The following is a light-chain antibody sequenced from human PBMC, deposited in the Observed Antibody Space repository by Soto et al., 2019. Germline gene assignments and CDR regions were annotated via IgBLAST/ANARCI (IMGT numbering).Light chain of an antibody. CDR2: WAS. V-gene: IGKV4-1*01. CDR1: QSILYSSNNKNY. J-gene: IGKJ4*01. Sequence: IAHVQSSVALRLEERATINCKSSQSILYSSNNKNYLVWYQQKPGQPPKVLIYWASTRESGVPDRFSGSGSGTDFTLTISSLKAEDVAVYYCQQYSSAPLTFGGGTKVDIK. CDR3: QQYSSAPLT.